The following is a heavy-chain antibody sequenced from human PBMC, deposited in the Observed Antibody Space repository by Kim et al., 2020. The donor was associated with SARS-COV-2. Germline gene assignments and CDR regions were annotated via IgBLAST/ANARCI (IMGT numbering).Heavy chain of an antibody. J-gene: IGHJ4*02. CDR3: AKDLYGSGTYYGGDY. V-gene: IGHV3-23*01. D-gene: IGHD3-10*01. CDR1: GFTFSSYA. CDR2: ISGSGGST. Sequence: GGSLRLSCAASGFTFSSYAMSWVRQAPGKGLEWVSAISGSGGSTYYADSVKGRFTISRDNSKNTLYLQMNSLRAEDTAVYYCAKDLYGSGTYYGGDYWGQGTLVTVSS.